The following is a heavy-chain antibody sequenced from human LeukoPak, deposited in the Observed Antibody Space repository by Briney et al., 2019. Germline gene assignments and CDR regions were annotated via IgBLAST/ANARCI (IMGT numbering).Heavy chain of an antibody. J-gene: IGHJ1*01. D-gene: IGHD2-21*01. CDR3: ARPTGEGLAYCGENCNEYFQH. V-gene: IGHV3-23*01. CDR2: MSGSGASV. CDR1: GFTFSAYA. Sequence: GGSLRLSCEASGFTFSAYAMTWVRQAPGKGVEWVSVMSGSGASVSYAGSVKGRFTISRDNSKNTLYLQMNSLRGEDTAVYYCARPTGEGLAYCGENCNEYFQHWGQGTLVTVSS.